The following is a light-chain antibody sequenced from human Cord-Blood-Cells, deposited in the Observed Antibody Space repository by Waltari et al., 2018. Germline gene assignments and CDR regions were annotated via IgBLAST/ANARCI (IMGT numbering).Light chain of an antibody. CDR3: QQYNSQYT. V-gene: IGKV1-5*03. Sequence: DIQMTQSPSTLSASVGDRVTITCRASQSISSWLAWYQQKPGKDPKLLIYKASSLESGVPSRFSGSGSGTEFTLTISSLQPDDFATYYCQQYNSQYTFGQGTKLEIK. CDR2: KAS. CDR1: QSISSW. J-gene: IGKJ2*01.